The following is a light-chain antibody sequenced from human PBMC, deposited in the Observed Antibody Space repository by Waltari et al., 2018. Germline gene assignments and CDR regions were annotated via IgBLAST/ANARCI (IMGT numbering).Light chain of an antibody. CDR2: AGS. J-gene: IGLJ1*01. CDR1: RSHVGNPNL. V-gene: IGLV2-23*01. CDR3: CSYAGSSTYV. Sequence: QSALTQPASVSGSPGQSITISCTGTRSHVGNPNLVSWYQQHPGKAPKLMISAGSKRPSGVSNRFSGSKSGNTASLTISGLQAEDEADYYCCSYAGSSTYVFGTGTKVTVL.